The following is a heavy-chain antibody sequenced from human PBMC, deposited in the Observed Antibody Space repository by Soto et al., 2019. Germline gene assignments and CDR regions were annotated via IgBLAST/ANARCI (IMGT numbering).Heavy chain of an antibody. D-gene: IGHD3-22*01. CDR1: GYTFTSYY. CDR3: ARVEDVTMIVGITRRSEYFQH. Sequence: QVQLVQSGAEVKKPGASVKVSCKASGYTFTSYYMHWVRQAPGQGLEWMGIINPSGGSTSYAQKFQGRVTMTRDTSTSTVYMELSSLRSEDTAVYYCARVEDVTMIVGITRRSEYFQHWGQGTLVTVSS. J-gene: IGHJ1*01. V-gene: IGHV1-46*01. CDR2: INPSGGST.